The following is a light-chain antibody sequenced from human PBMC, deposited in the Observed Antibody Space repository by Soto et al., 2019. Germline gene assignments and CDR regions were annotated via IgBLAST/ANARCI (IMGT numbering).Light chain of an antibody. CDR3: QAWDSSIVV. CDR1: KLGDKF. Sequence: SYELTQPPSVSVSPGQTASITCSGDKLGDKFACWYQQKPGQSPMLVIYQDVKRPSGIPERFSGSNSGNTATLTISGTQGMDEADYFCQAWDSSIVVFGGGTQLTVL. CDR2: QDV. J-gene: IGLJ2*01. V-gene: IGLV3-1*01.